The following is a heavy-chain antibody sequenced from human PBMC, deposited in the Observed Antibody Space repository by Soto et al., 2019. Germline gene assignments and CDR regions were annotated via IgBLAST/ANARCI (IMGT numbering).Heavy chain of an antibody. J-gene: IGHJ4*02. CDR1: GGTFSSYA. V-gene: IGHV1-69*13. D-gene: IGHD3-22*01. CDR2: IIPIFGTA. CDR3: AREAGGNKGYYYDSSGYPY. Sequence: SVKVSCKASGGTFSSYAISWVRQAPGQGLEWMGGIIPIFGTANYAQKFQGRVTITADESTSTAYMELSSLRSEDTAVYYCAREAGGNKGYYYDSSGYPYWGQGTLVTVSS.